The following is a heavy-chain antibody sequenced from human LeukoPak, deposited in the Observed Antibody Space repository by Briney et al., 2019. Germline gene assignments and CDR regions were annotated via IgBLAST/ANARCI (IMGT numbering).Heavy chain of an antibody. V-gene: IGHV4-59*01. J-gene: IGHJ4*02. CDR1: GGSISSYY. CDR3: AAVSYYFDY. Sequence: TSETLSLTCTVSGGSISSYYWSWIRQPPGKGLEWIGCISYSGSTNYNPSLKSRVTMSVDTSKNQFSLKLSSVTAADTAVYYCAAVSYYFDYWGQGTLVTVSS. CDR2: ISYSGST. D-gene: IGHD6-6*01.